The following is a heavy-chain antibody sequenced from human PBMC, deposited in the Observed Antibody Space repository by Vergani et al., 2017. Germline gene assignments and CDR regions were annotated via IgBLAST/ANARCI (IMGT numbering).Heavy chain of an antibody. J-gene: IGHJ6*02. V-gene: IGHV3-11*04. CDR3: AKNPXISTTRHYYAMDV. CDR1: GFNFSDYY. D-gene: IGHD1-1*01. Sequence: VQLVESGGALVQPGGSLRLSCAVSGFNFSDYYLDWIRQAPGKGLEWVSHISPGASTVSYTDSVTGRFTVSRDNDNNSLTLDMTTLRVEDTAVYYCAKNPXISTTRHYYAMDVWSQGTTVTVSS. CDR2: ISPGASTV.